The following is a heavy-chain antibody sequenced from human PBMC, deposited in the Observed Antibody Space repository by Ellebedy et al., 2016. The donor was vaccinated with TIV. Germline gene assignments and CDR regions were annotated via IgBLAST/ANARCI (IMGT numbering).Heavy chain of an antibody. J-gene: IGHJ6*02. CDR3: AREWGKYGVHLDV. CDR2: INSDGSST. Sequence: GGSLRLSCAASGFTFSSYWMHWVRQAPGKGLVWVSRINSDGSSTSYADSVKGRFTISRDNAKNTLYLQMNRLRAEDTAVYYCAREWGKYGVHLDVWGQGTTVTVSS. CDR1: GFTFSSYW. V-gene: IGHV3-74*01. D-gene: IGHD4-17*01.